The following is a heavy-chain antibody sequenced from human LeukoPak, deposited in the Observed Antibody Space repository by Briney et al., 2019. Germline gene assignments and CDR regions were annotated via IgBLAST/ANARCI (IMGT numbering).Heavy chain of an antibody. CDR2: ITTYNGNT. CDR1: GYTFTSYD. J-gene: IGHJ4*02. Sequence: ASVKVSCKAAGYTFTSYDINWVRQAPGQGLEWMGYITTYNGNTKYAQKFQGRVTMTTDTSTSTVYMELRRLTSDDTAVYYCAKDSELFYYGFGTDYWGQGTPVTVSS. V-gene: IGHV1-18*01. D-gene: IGHD3-10*01. CDR3: AKDSELFYYGFGTDY.